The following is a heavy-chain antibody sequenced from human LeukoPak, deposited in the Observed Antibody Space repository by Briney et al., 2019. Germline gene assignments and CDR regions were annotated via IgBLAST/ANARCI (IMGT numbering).Heavy chain of an antibody. D-gene: IGHD6-13*01. J-gene: IGHJ4*02. V-gene: IGHV3-30*04. Sequence: GGSLRLYCAASGFTFSSYAMHWGRQAPGKGLEWVALISYDESNKYYADSVKGRFTISRDNSKNTLYLQMNSLRAEDTAVYYCARQSIPRYSSSWYYFDYWGQGTLVTVSS. CDR1: GFTFSSYA. CDR2: ISYDESNK. CDR3: ARQSIPRYSSSWYYFDY.